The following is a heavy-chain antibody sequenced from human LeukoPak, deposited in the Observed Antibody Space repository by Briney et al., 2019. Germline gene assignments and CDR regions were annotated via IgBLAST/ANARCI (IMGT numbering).Heavy chain of an antibody. CDR1: GGSFSGYY. CDR2: INHSGST. D-gene: IGHD6-19*01. Sequence: SETLSLTCAVYGGSFSGYYWSWIRQPPGKGLEWIGEINHSGSTNYNPSLKSRVTISVDTSKNQLSLKLSSVTAADTAVYYCARDSSGWYYDYWGQGTLVTVSS. J-gene: IGHJ4*02. V-gene: IGHV4-34*01. CDR3: ARDSSGWYYDY.